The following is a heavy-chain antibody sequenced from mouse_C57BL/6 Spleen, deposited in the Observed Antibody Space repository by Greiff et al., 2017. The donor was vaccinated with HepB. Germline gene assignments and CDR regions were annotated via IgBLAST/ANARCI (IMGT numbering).Heavy chain of an antibody. CDR1: GYTFTSYW. CDR3: ARVGFDYYGSSLYYFDY. J-gene: IGHJ2*01. CDR2: IDPSDSYT. V-gene: IGHV1-59*01. Sequence: QVQLQQPGAELVRPGTSVKLSCKASGYTFTSYWMHWVKQRPGQGLEWIGVIDPSDSYTNYNQKFKGKATLTVDTSSSPAYMQLSSLTSEDSAVYYCARVGFDYYGSSLYYFDYWGQGTTLTVSS. D-gene: IGHD1-1*01.